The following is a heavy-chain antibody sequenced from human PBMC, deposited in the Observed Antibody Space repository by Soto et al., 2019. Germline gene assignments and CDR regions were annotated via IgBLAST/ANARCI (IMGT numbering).Heavy chain of an antibody. CDR1: GFTFSSYS. V-gene: IGHV3-21*01. J-gene: IGHJ6*02. CDR2: MSSSSSYI. D-gene: IGHD6-6*01. Sequence: GGCLRLSCAASGFTFSSYSMNWVRQSPGKGLEWVSSMSSSSSYIYYAGSVKGRFTISRDNAKNSLYLQMNSLRAEDTAVYYCARETSIAAIGMDVWGQGTTVTVS. CDR3: ARETSIAAIGMDV.